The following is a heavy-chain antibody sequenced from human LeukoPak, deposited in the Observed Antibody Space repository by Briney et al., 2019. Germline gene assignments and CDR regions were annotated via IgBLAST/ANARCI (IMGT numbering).Heavy chain of an antibody. CDR2: ISGSGGST. J-gene: IGHJ4*02. D-gene: IGHD6-13*01. Sequence: GGSLRLSCAVSGFTVNSYAMSWVRQAPGKGLEWVSTISGSGGSTYYADSVKGRFTISRDNSKNTLFLQMNSLRADDTAVYFCAKDQKSIAATGYDYWGQGTLVTVSS. V-gene: IGHV3-23*01. CDR1: GFTVNSYA. CDR3: AKDQKSIAATGYDY.